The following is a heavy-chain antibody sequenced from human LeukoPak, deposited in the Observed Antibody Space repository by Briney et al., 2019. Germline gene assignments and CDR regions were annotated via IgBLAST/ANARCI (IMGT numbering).Heavy chain of an antibody. Sequence: GGSLRLSCAASGFTFSSYWMSWVRQAPGKGLEWVANIKEDGSEKYYVDSVKGRFTISRDNAKNSLFLQMNSLRVEDTALYYCARDRYTSSQFDYWGQGTLVTVPS. CDR3: ARDRYTSSQFDY. V-gene: IGHV3-7*01. CDR1: GFTFSSYW. D-gene: IGHD1-1*01. CDR2: IKEDGSEK. J-gene: IGHJ4*02.